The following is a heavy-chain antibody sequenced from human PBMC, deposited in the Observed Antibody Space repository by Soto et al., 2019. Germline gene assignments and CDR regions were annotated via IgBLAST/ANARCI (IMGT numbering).Heavy chain of an antibody. CDR1: VDSITIYY. CDR2: IDASGNT. CDR3: ARYSNNWFQTEGMDV. Sequence: SETLSLTCTVSVDSITIYYWSWIRQPAGKGLEWIGRIDASGNTNYNPSLNSRVTMSIDTSKKQFSLKLTSVTAADTAIYYCARYSNNWFQTEGMDVWGQGTTVTVSS. J-gene: IGHJ6*02. D-gene: IGHD6-13*01. V-gene: IGHV4-4*07.